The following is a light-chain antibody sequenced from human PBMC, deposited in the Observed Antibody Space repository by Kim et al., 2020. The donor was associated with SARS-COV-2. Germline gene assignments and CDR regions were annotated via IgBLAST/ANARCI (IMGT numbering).Light chain of an antibody. Sequence: CPSLGDTVTISWGAGRGVDMWLASYQHKPGQAPKRLIHTASSLQRGVPSRFSGGGYGTDFSLTINSLQPEDFATYYCQRAKNFPYTLGEGTKLEI. CDR3: QRAKNFPYT. V-gene: IGKV1D-12*01. CDR2: TAS. J-gene: IGKJ2*01. CDR1: RGVDMW.